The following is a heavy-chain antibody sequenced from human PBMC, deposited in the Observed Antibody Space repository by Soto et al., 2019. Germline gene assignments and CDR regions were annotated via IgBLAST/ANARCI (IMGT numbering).Heavy chain of an antibody. CDR3: ARDGDCSGGSCYARRFYGYWFDP. CDR1: GYTFTSYG. V-gene: IGHV1-18*01. J-gene: IGHJ5*02. CDR2: ISAYNGNT. D-gene: IGHD2-15*01. Sequence: QVQLVQSGAEVKKPGASVKVSCKASGYTFTSYGISWVRQAPGQGLEWMGWISAYNGNTNYAQKLQGRVTMTTDTSTSTDYMELRGLRSDDTAVYYCARDGDCSGGSCYARRFYGYWFDPWGQGTLVTVSS.